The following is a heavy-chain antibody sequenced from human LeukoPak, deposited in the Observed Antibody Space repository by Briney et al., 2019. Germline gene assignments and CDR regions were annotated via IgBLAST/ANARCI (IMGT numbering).Heavy chain of an antibody. J-gene: IGHJ4*02. CDR1: GFTFSSYA. D-gene: IGHD2-21*02. Sequence: GGSLRLSCAASGFTFSSYAMSWVRQAPGKGLEWVSAISGSGGSTYYADSVKGRFTISRDNSKNTLYLQMNSLRAEDTAVYYCAKDEEEGPIVVVTAIPPYFDYWGQGTLDTVSS. CDR3: AKDEEEGPIVVVTAIPPYFDY. V-gene: IGHV3-23*01. CDR2: ISGSGGST.